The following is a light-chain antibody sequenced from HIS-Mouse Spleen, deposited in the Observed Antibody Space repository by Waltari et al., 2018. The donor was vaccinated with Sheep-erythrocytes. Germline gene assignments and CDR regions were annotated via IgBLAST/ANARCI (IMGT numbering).Light chain of an antibody. CDR3: LQDYNYPYT. CDR2: AAS. Sequence: AIQMTQSPSSLSASVGDRVTITCRDRLGIRNDLGWYQQKPGKPHKLLIYAASSLQSGVASRFRGSGSGTDFTLTISSLQPEDFATYYCLQDYNYPYTFGQGTKLEIK. J-gene: IGKJ2*01. V-gene: IGKV1-6*01. CDR1: LGIRND.